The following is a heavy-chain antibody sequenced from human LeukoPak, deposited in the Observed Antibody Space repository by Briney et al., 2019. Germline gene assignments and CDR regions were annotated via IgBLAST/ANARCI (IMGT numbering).Heavy chain of an antibody. Sequence: LSLTCAVSGGPFSGYFWSWIRQAPGKGLEWVSYISSSGSTIYYADSVKGRFTISRDNAKNSLYLQMNSLSAEDTAVYYCARLGWGGYCFDYWGQGTLVTVSS. V-gene: IGHV3-11*01. CDR2: ISSSGSTI. D-gene: IGHD3-16*01. J-gene: IGHJ4*02. CDR3: ARLGWGGYCFDY. CDR1: GGPFSGYF.